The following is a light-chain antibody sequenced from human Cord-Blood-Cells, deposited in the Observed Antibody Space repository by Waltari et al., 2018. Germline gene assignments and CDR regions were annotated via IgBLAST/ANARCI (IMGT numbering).Light chain of an antibody. CDR2: DAS. CDR1: QSISSW. V-gene: IGKV1-5*01. Sequence: DIQMTQSPSTLSASVGARVTITCRASQSISSWLAWYQQKPGKAPKLLIYDASSLESGVPSRFSGSGSGTEFTLTISSLQPDDFATYYCQQYNSYNTFGQGTKLEIK. J-gene: IGKJ2*01. CDR3: QQYNSYNT.